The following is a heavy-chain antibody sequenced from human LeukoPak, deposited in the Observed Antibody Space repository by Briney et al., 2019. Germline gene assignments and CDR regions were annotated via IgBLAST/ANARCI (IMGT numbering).Heavy chain of an antibody. CDR2: INWNGGGT. CDR1: GFTFDDYG. Sequence: TGGSLRLSCAASGFTFDDYGMNWVRQAPGKGLEWVSGINWNGGGTTYADSVKGRFTIFRDNSKNSLYLQMNSLRAEDTALYYCAKELYSGSYSSFEYWGQGTLVTVSS. CDR3: AKELYSGSYSSFEY. V-gene: IGHV3-20*04. D-gene: IGHD1-26*01. J-gene: IGHJ4*02.